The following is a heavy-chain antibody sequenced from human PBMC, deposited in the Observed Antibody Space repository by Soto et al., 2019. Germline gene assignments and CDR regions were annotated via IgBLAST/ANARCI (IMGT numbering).Heavy chain of an antibody. J-gene: IGHJ4*02. Sequence: PGGSLRLSCAASGFTFSSYWMSWVRQAPGKGLEWVANIKQDGSEKYYVDSVKGRFTISRDNAKNSLYLQMNSLRAEDTAVYYCARDHLVGATFFDYWGQGTLVTVSS. D-gene: IGHD1-26*01. CDR2: IKQDGSEK. CDR1: GFTFSSYW. CDR3: ARDHLVGATFFDY. V-gene: IGHV3-7*01.